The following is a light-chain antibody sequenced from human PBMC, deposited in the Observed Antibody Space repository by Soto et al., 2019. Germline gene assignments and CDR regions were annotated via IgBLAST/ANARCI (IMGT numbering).Light chain of an antibody. CDR2: GAS. CDR1: QSVSSSY. Sequence: EIVLTQSPGTLSLSPGERATLSCRASQSVSSSYLAWYQQKPGQAPRLLIYGASTRATGVPPTFSGSASGTELTLTISSLQSEDFTVYYCQQYNKWPLTFGQGTKVDIK. J-gene: IGKJ1*01. CDR3: QQYNKWPLT. V-gene: IGKV3-15*01.